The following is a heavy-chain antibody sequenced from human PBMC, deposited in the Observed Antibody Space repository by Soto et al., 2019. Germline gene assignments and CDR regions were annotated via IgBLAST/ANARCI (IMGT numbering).Heavy chain of an antibody. Sequence: QVQLVQSGPEVKQPGASVKVSCKTSGYTFTNYGISWVRQAPGQGLEWMGWISTDKGKTNYAQKFQGRVTMTTDTVTSTAYMELRSLRYDDTAVYYCATRSPAFDYWGQGTLVTVSS. V-gene: IGHV1-18*01. J-gene: IGHJ4*02. CDR3: ATRSPAFDY. CDR2: ISTDKGKT. CDR1: GYTFTNYG.